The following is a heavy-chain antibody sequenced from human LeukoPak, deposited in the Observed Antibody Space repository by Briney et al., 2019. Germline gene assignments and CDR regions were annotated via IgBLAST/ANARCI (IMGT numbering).Heavy chain of an antibody. V-gene: IGHV1-69*13. CDR2: IIPIFGTA. CDR1: GGTFISYA. J-gene: IGHJ4*02. D-gene: IGHD2-2*01. CDR3: APYCSSTSCQLN. Sequence: SVKVSCKASGGTFISYAISWVRQAPGQGLEWMGGIIPIFGTANYAQKFQGRVTITADESTSTAYMELSSLRSEDTGVYYCAPYCSSTSCQLNWGQGTLVTVSS.